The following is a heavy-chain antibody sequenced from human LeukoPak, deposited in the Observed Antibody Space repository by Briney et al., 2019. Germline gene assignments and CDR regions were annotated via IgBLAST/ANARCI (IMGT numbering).Heavy chain of an antibody. Sequence: GGSLRLSCTASGFTFNNYAMSWVRQASGKGLEWVSTISGSGINTYYADSVKGRFTISRDNSKNTLYLQMNSLRADDTPVYYCAKDFARGVCSGVSCYPPDPWGQGTLVPVSS. CDR3: AKDFARGVCSGVSCYPPDP. V-gene: IGHV3-23*01. J-gene: IGHJ5*02. D-gene: IGHD2-15*01. CDR1: GFTFNNYA. CDR2: ISGSGINT.